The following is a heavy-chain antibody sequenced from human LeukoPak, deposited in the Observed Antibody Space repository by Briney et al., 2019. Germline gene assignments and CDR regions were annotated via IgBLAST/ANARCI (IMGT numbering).Heavy chain of an antibody. V-gene: IGHV3-21*01. CDR3: ARFSAPDIVVVPAAIFDY. CDR2: ISSSSSYI. D-gene: IGHD2-2*02. J-gene: IGHJ4*02. CDR1: GFIFSSYS. Sequence: GGSLRLSCAASGFIFSSYSMNWVRQAPGKGLEWVSSISSSSSYIYYADSMKGRFTISRDNAKNSLYLQMNSLRAEDTAVYYCARFSAPDIVVVPAAIFDYWGQGTLVTVSS.